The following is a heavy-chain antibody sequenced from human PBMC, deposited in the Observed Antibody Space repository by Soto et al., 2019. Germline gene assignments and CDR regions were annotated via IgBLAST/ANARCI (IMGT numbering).Heavy chain of an antibody. Sequence: ASVKVSCKASGYTFTSYAMHWVRQAPGQRLEWMGWINAGNGNTKYSQKFQGRVTITRDTSASTAYMELSSLRSEDTAVYYCARRRTIGYCTNGVCYPPPYNWFDPWGQGTLVTSPQ. D-gene: IGHD2-8*01. CDR3: ARRRTIGYCTNGVCYPPPYNWFDP. V-gene: IGHV1-3*01. CDR1: GYTFTSYA. J-gene: IGHJ5*02. CDR2: INAGNGNT.